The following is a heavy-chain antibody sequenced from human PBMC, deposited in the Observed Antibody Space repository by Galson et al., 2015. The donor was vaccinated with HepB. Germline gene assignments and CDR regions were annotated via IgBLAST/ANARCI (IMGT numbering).Heavy chain of an antibody. CDR3: ARGNPGVFYYYYGMDV. CDR2: INHSGST. D-gene: IGHD3-10*01. CDR1: GGSFSGYY. V-gene: IGHV4-34*01. J-gene: IGHJ6*02. Sequence: SETLSLTCAVYGGSFSGYYWSWIRQPPGKGLEWIGEINHSGSTNYNPSLKSRVTISVDTSKNQFSLKLSSVTAADTAVYYCARGNPGVFYYYYGMDVWGQGTTVTVSS.